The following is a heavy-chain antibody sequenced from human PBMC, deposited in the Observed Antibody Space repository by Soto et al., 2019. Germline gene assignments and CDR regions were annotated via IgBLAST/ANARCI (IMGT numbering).Heavy chain of an antibody. Sequence: PGGSLRLSCAASGFTFCSYEMNWVRQAPGKGLEWVSYISSSGSTIYYADSVKGRFTISRDNAKNSLYLQMNSLRAEDTAVYYCARDHKGGYYYYGMDVWGQGTTVTVSS. CDR2: ISSSGSTI. J-gene: IGHJ6*02. CDR3: ARDHKGGYYYYGMDV. CDR1: GFTFCSYE. V-gene: IGHV3-48*03.